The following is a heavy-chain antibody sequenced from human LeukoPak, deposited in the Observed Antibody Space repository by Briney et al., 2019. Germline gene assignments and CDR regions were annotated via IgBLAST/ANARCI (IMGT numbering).Heavy chain of an antibody. Sequence: PGRSLRLSCAASGFTFDDYAMHWVWQAPGKGLEWVSGISWNSGSIGYADSVKGRFTISRDNAKNSLYLQMNSLRAEDTALYYCAKDVSLYGDYVFDYWGQGTLVTVSS. CDR3: AKDVSLYGDYVFDY. CDR1: GFTFDDYA. V-gene: IGHV3-9*01. J-gene: IGHJ4*02. D-gene: IGHD4-17*01. CDR2: ISWNSGSI.